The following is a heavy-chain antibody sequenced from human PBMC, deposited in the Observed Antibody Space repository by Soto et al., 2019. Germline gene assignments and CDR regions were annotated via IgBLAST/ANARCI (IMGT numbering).Heavy chain of an antibody. CDR1: GDTFTSYG. Sequence: QVQLVQSGAEVKKPEASVKVSCKASGDTFTSYGISWELQDPGQGLEWMGWISAYNGNTNNAQKLQGRVTMTTDTSTSTAYMELRSLRSDDTAVYYCARVTMIDGIGVVWGQGTTVTVSS. CDR3: ARVTMIDGIGVV. D-gene: IGHD3-22*01. V-gene: IGHV1-18*01. CDR2: ISAYNGNT. J-gene: IGHJ6*02.